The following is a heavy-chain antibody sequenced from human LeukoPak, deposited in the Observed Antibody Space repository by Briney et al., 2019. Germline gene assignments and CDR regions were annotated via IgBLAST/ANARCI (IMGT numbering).Heavy chain of an antibody. D-gene: IGHD3-10*01. CDR2: IKQDGSEK. Sequence: GGSLRLSCGASGFSFSSNWMSWVRQAPGRGLEWVANIKQDGSEKHYVDSVKGRFTTSRDNGKNSLYLQMNSLRAEDTAVYYCAREKGIMVREMALDIWGQGTMVTVSS. CDR3: AREKGIMVREMALDI. J-gene: IGHJ3*02. CDR1: GFSFSSNW. V-gene: IGHV3-7*03.